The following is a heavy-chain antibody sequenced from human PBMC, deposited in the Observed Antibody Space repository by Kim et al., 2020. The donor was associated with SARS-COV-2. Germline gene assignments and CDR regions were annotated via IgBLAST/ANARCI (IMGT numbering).Heavy chain of an antibody. V-gene: IGHV3-30-3*01. CDR1: GFTFSSYA. J-gene: IGHJ6*02. CDR2: ISYDGSNK. CDR3: ARAMVAIDSYYYYGMDV. Sequence: GGSLRLSCAASGFTFSSYAMHWVRQAPGKGLEWVAVISYDGSNKYYADSVKGRFTISRDNSKNTLYLQMNSLRAEDTAVYYCARAMVAIDSYYYYGMDVWGQGTTVTVSS. D-gene: IGHD2-21*01.